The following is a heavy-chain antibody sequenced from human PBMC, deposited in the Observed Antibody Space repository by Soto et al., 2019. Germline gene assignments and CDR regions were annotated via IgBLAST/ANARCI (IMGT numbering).Heavy chain of an antibody. V-gene: IGHV2-5*01. CDR2: IYWNDDK. Sequence: QITLKESGPTLVRPTQTLTLTCTFSGFSLSTSGLGVGWVRQPPGKALEWLALIYWNDDKRYSPSLKARLTITKDTSKNQVVLKMTNRDPVDTATYYCAHRPSGWYLFDYWGQGTLVTVSS. D-gene: IGHD6-19*01. CDR3: AHRPSGWYLFDY. J-gene: IGHJ4*02. CDR1: GFSLSTSGLG.